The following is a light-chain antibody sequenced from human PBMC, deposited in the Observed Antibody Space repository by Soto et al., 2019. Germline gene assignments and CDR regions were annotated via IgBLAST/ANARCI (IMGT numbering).Light chain of an antibody. CDR2: RNT. CDR1: SSNIGAGYD. J-gene: IGLJ1*01. CDR3: QSCDSSLSGSGV. V-gene: IGLV1-40*01. Sequence: QSGLAQPPSGSGAPRQRVTISCTCSSSNIGAGYDVHWYQQLPGTAPKLLIYRNTNRPSGVPDRFSGSKSGTSASLAITGLQAEDEADYYCQSCDSSLSGSGVFGTGTRSPS.